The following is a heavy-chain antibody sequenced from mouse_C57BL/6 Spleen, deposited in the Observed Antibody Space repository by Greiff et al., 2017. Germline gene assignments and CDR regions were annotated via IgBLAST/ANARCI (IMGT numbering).Heavy chain of an antibody. CDR3: ARPIYDGLLDYAMDY. D-gene: IGHD2-3*01. Sequence: EVHLVESGGGLVKPGGSLKLSCAASGFTFSDYGMHWVRQAPEKGLEWVAYISSGSSTIYYADTVKGRFTISRDNAKNTLFLQMTSLRSEDTAMYYCARPIYDGLLDYAMDYWGQGTSVTVSS. CDR2: ISSGSSTI. CDR1: GFTFSDYG. V-gene: IGHV5-17*01. J-gene: IGHJ4*01.